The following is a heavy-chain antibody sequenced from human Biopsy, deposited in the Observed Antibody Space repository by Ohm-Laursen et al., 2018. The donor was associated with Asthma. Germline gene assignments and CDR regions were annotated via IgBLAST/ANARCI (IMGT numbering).Heavy chain of an antibody. D-gene: IGHD5-24*01. V-gene: IGHV4-30-2*01. CDR3: ARVKDGYNFDY. Sequence: PSQTLSLTCAVSGGSISSGGYSWSWIRQAPGKGLEWIGYIYHSGSTYYNPSLKSRVTISVDRSKNQFSLKLSSVTAADTAVYYCARVKDGYNFDYWGQGTLVTVSS. J-gene: IGHJ4*02. CDR1: GGSISSGGYS. CDR2: IYHSGST.